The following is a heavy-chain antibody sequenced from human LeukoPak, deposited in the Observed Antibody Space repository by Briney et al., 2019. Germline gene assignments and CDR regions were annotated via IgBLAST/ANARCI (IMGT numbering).Heavy chain of an antibody. CDR3: ARDRRVSGFDY. CDR2: ISSSSSYT. V-gene: IGHV3-11*05. Sequence: GGSLRLSRAASGFTFSDYYMSWIRQAPGKGLEWISYISSSSSYTNYADSVKGRFTISRDNAKNSLYLQMNSLRAEDTAVYYCARDRRVSGFDYWGQGTLVTVSS. J-gene: IGHJ4*02. CDR1: GFTFSDYY.